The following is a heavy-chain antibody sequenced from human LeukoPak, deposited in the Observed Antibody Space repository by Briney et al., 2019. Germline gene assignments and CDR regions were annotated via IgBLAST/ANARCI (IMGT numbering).Heavy chain of an antibody. CDR3: ARHGSRAVAGYFDY. V-gene: IGHV4-59*08. J-gene: IGHJ4*02. D-gene: IGHD6-19*01. CDR2: IYYSGST. Sequence: GSLRLSCAVSEFTFNNAWMSWVRQAPGKGLEWIGYIYYSGSTYYNPSLTSRVTISVDTSKNQFSLRLTSVTAADTAVYYCARHGSRAVAGYFDYWGQGTLVSVSS. CDR1: EFTFNNAW.